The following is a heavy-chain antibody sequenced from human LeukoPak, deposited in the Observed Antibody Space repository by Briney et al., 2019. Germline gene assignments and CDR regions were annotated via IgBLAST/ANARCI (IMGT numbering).Heavy chain of an antibody. D-gene: IGHD3-3*01. J-gene: IGHJ4*02. CDR1: GYTFTSYY. CDR2: LNPIGGST. CDR3: ARVDDFWSGRFDY. V-gene: IGHV1-46*01. Sequence: ASGKVSCKAAGYTFTSYYIHWVRQAPGQGLEWMGILNPIGGSTTYAQKFQGRVTMTRDTSTSTVYMELSSLRCEDTAGYYCARVDDFWSGRFDYWGQGTLVTVSS.